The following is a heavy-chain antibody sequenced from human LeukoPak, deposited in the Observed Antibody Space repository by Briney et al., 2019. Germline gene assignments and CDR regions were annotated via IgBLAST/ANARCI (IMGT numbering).Heavy chain of an antibody. Sequence: SVKVSCKASGGTFSSYAISWVRQAPGQGLEWMGGIIPIFGTANYAQKFQGRVTITANESTSTAYMELSSLRSEDTAVYYCARGHSSSWLSGIFDYWGQGTLVTVSS. CDR1: GGTFSSYA. V-gene: IGHV1-69*13. CDR3: ARGHSSSWLSGIFDY. J-gene: IGHJ4*02. CDR2: IIPIFGTA. D-gene: IGHD6-13*01.